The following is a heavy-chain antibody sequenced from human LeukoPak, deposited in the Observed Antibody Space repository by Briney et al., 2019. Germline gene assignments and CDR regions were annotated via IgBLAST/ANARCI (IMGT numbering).Heavy chain of an antibody. V-gene: IGHV1-46*01. Sequence: ASVKVSCKASGYTFTSYYMHWVRQAPGQGLEWMGIINPSGGGTSYAQKFQGRATMTRDTSTSTVYMELSSLRSEDTAVYYCARASGWDQLLYTAKNWFDPWGQGTLVTVSS. J-gene: IGHJ5*02. D-gene: IGHD2-2*02. CDR3: ARASGWDQLLYTAKNWFDP. CDR1: GYTFTSYY. CDR2: INPSGGGT.